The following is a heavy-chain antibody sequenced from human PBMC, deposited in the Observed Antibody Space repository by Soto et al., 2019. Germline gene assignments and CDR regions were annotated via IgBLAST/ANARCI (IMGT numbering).Heavy chain of an antibody. D-gene: IGHD2-2*01. J-gene: IGHJ4*02. V-gene: IGHV4-4*02. CDR3: ARVRAGCSTSSCYLED. Sequence: QVQLQGSGPGLVKPSGTLSLTCTVSGGSISTNTWWNWVRQSPEKGLEWIGEAHPSGDTNYHPSLKSRVTLSLDRSNNQFSLRLTSVTAAGTAVYFCARVRAGCSTSSCYLEDWGQGTLVTVSS. CDR2: AHPSGDT. CDR1: GGSISTNTW.